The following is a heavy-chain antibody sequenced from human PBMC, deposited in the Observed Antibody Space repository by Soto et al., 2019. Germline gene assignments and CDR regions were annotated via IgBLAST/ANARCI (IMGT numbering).Heavy chain of an antibody. Sequence: WGSLRLSCAASGFTFSTYAMSWVRQAPGKGLEWVSAISGSGASTYYADSVKGRFTLSRDNSKNTLYLQMNSLRAEDTAVYYCAKPYSGSYSWCFDLWGRGTLVTVSS. CDR2: ISGSGAST. V-gene: IGHV3-23*01. J-gene: IGHJ2*01. CDR3: AKPYSGSYSWCFDL. D-gene: IGHD1-26*01. CDR1: GFTFSTYA.